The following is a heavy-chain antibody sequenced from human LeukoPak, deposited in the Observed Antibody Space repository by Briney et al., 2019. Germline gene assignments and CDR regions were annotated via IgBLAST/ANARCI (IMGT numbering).Heavy chain of an antibody. D-gene: IGHD4-17*01. V-gene: IGHV1-2*02. CDR1: GYTFTGYY. J-gene: IGHJ6*03. CDR2: INPNSGGT. Sequence: GASVKVSCKASGYTFTGYYMHWVRQAPGQGLEWMGWINPNSGGTNYAQKFQGRVTMTTDTSRSTAYMDLRSLRSDDTAVYFCARGAYDFGDYGVSNYFHYMDVWGKGTTVTVSS. CDR3: ARGAYDFGDYGVSNYFHYMDV.